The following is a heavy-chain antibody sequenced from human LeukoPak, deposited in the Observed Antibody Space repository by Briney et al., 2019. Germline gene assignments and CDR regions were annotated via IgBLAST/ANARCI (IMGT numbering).Heavy chain of an antibody. CDR2: IYPSGCT. D-gene: IGHD3-10*01. Sequence: SETLSLTCTVSGASIGSFYWTWIRQPPGERLEWIGYIYPSGCTNYNPSLKSRVTISADTSKNQFSLSLNSMTAADTAVYYCARGSGAPTPLPLDFWGPGLLVTVSS. CDR3: ARGSGAPTPLPLDF. CDR1: GASIGSFY. J-gene: IGHJ4*01. V-gene: IGHV4-4*09.